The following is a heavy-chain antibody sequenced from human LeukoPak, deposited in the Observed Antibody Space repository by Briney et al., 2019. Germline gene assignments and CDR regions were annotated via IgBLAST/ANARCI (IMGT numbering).Heavy chain of an antibody. CDR3: AKGDVVDPTFDY. D-gene: IGHD2-15*01. V-gene: IGHV3-23*01. CDR2: ISGSGGST. J-gene: IGHJ4*02. Sequence: AGGSLRLSCAASGLTFSSYAMSWVRQAPGKGLEWVSAISGSGGSTYYADSVKGRFTISRDNSKNTLYLQMNSLRAEDTAVYYCAKGDVVDPTFDYWGQGTLVTVSS. CDR1: GLTFSSYA.